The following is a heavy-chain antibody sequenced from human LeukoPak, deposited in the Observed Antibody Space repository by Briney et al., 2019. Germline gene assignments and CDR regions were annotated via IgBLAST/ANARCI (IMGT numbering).Heavy chain of an antibody. CDR1: GFTFSSYW. J-gene: IGHJ6*02. V-gene: IGHV3-74*01. D-gene: IGHD6-6*01. CDR2: INSDGSST. CDR3: ARHRDSSSSVVYYYYGMDV. Sequence: GGSLRLSCAASGFTFSSYWMHWVRQAPGKGLVWVSRINSDGSSTSYADSVEGRFTISRDNAKNTLYLQMNSLRAEDTALYYCARHRDSSSSVVYYYYGMDVWGQGTTVTVSS.